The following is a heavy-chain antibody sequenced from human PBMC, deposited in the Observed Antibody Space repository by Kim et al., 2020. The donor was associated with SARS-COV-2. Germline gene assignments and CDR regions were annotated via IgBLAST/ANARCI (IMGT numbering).Heavy chain of an antibody. CDR3: ARTHLRPGIAVAGNYMFSYGMDV. J-gene: IGHJ6*02. Sequence: SVKVSCKASGGTFSSYAISWVRQAPGQGLEWMGGIIPIFGTANYAQKFQGRVTITADESTSTAYMELSSLRSEDTAVYYCARTHLRPGIAVAGNYMFSYGMDVWGQGTTVTVSS. CDR1: GGTFSSYA. V-gene: IGHV1-69*13. D-gene: IGHD6-19*01. CDR2: IIPIFGTA.